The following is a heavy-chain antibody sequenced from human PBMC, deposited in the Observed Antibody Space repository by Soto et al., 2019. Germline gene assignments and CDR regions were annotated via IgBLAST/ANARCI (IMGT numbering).Heavy chain of an antibody. J-gene: IGHJ5*02. V-gene: IGHV5-51*01. CDR3: ARLIGSSSWFDL. Sequence: PGESLKISCKVSGYSFTTNWIAWVRQRPGKGLEWMGSIFPDESDTRYSPSFQGQVTISVDKAVTTAYLQWSSLKASDSAMYYCARLIGSSSWFDLWGQGALVTVSS. D-gene: IGHD2-2*01. CDR2: IFPDESDT. CDR1: GYSFTTNW.